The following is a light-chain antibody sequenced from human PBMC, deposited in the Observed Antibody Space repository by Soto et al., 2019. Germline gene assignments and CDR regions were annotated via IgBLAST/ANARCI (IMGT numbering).Light chain of an antibody. J-gene: IGKJ4*01. CDR2: GAS. CDR3: QQYRSSPPLT. V-gene: IGKV3-20*01. Sequence: EIVLTQSPGTLSLSPGERATLSCRASQSVSSSYLAWYQQKPGQAPRLFMYGASSRATGIPDRFSGSGSGPAFTPTISSLEPEDFPVYYCQQYRSSPPLTFGGGTKVALK. CDR1: QSVSSSY.